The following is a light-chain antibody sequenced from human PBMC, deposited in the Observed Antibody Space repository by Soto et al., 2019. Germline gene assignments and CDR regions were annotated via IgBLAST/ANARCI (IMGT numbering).Light chain of an antibody. J-gene: IGLJ3*02. CDR2: GNS. CDR3: QSYDSSLSGWV. Sequence: QSELTQPPSVSGAPGQRVTISCTGSSSNIGAGYDVLWYQQLPGTAPKLLIYGNSNRPSGVPDRFSGSKSGTSASLAITGLQAEDEADYYCQSYDSSLSGWVFGGGTKLTVL. CDR1: SSNIGAGYD. V-gene: IGLV1-40*01.